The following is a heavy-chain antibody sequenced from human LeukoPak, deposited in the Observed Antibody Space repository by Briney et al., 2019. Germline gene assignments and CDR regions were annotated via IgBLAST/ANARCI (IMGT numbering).Heavy chain of an antibody. CDR3: AGHTYTGLGDY. Sequence: SETLSLTCTVSGGSISSYYWSWIRQPPGKGLEWVGYIYYSGSTNYNPSLKSRVTISVDTSKNQFSLKRSSVTAADTAVYYCAGHTYTGLGDYWGQGTLVTVSS. V-gene: IGHV4-59*01. CDR1: GGSISSYY. CDR2: IYYSGST. D-gene: IGHD6-19*01. J-gene: IGHJ4*02.